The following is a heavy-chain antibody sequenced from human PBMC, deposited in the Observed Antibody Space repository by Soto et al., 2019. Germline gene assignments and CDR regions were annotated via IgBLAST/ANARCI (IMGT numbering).Heavy chain of an antibody. Sequence: EVQLLESGGDLVQPGDSLTLSCAASGFTFSDYAMTWVRQAPGKGLEWVSVIGGRGDGIEYADSVKGRFTVSRDNSRDTLYLGMNRLRAEDTATYYCAKYMVQSATRVFDYWGQGALVSVSS. D-gene: IGHD2-8*01. CDR1: GFTFSDYA. J-gene: IGHJ4*02. V-gene: IGHV3-23*01. CDR3: AKYMVQSATRVFDY. CDR2: IGGRGDGI.